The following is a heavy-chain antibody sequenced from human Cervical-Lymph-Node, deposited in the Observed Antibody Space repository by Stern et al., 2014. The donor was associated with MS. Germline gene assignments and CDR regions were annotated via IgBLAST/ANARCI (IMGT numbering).Heavy chain of an antibody. Sequence: VQLVESGAEVKKPGASVKVSCKAYGFNFSNYGLSWVRQAPGQGLEWMGWISVYNGNIDFAQKFQGRLTMTTDTSTSTVYMELRSLRSDDTAVYYCTRDRGIMGTTTGDYWGQGTLVSVSS. J-gene: IGHJ4*02. CDR3: TRDRGIMGTTTGDY. CDR1: GFNFSNYG. D-gene: IGHD1-26*01. V-gene: IGHV1-18*01. CDR2: ISVYNGNI.